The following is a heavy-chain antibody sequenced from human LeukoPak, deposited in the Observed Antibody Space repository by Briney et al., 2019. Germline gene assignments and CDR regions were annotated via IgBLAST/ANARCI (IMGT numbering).Heavy chain of an antibody. CDR1: GFTFSSYA. V-gene: IGHV3-23*01. CDR2: ISGSGGST. J-gene: IGHJ4*02. D-gene: IGHD1-1*01. CDR3: AKEGTIVERHFDY. Sequence: GGSLRLSCAAAGFTFSSYAMSWVRQAPGKGLEWVSSISGSGGSTYYADSVKGRFTISRDNSKNTLYLQMNSLRAEDTAVYYCAKEGTIVERHFDYWGQGTLVTVSS.